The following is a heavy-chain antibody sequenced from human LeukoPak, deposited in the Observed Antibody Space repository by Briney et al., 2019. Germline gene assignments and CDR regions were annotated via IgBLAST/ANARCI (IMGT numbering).Heavy chain of an antibody. CDR3: AREEVGATGYYGMDV. J-gene: IGHJ6*02. CDR1: GGSFSGYY. CDR2: INHSGST. D-gene: IGHD1-26*01. V-gene: IGHV4-34*01. Sequence: SETLSLTCAVYGGSFSGYYWSWIRQPPGKGLEWIGEINHSGSTNYNPSLKSRVTISVDTSKNQFSLKLSSVTAADTAVYYCAREEVGATGYYGMDVWGQGTTVTVSS.